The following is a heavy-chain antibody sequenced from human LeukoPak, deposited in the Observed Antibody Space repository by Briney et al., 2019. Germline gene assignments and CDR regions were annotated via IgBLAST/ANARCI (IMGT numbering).Heavy chain of an antibody. Sequence: ASVKVSCKASGYTFTSYGVSWVRQAPGQGLEWMGWMNPVTGNAGSAQKFQGRVTLTRDMSISTAYMELSSLTFDDTALYYCARAPMGTAALYWGQGTLITVSS. CDR2: MNPVTGNA. V-gene: IGHV1-8*02. CDR1: GYTFTSYG. CDR3: ARAPMGTAALY. J-gene: IGHJ4*02. D-gene: IGHD2-2*01.